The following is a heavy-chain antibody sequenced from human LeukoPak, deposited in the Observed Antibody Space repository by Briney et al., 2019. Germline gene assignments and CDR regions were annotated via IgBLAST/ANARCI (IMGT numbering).Heavy chain of an antibody. CDR3: AKDWGS. V-gene: IGHV3-23*01. Sequence: GGSLRLSCAASGFTFSTSGMAWVRQAPGKGLEWVSGISGSGASTDCADSVKGRFTISRDNSKNTVYLQMNSPRAEDTAVYYCAKDWGSWGQGTLVTVSS. J-gene: IGHJ5*02. D-gene: IGHD3-16*01. CDR1: GFTFSTSG. CDR2: ISGSGAST.